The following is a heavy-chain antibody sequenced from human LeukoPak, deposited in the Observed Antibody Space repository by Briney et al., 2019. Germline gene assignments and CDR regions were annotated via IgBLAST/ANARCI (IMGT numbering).Heavy chain of an antibody. V-gene: IGHV1-18*01. Sequence: GASVKVSYTPSGYTFTSYGINWVRQAPGQGLEWMGWITAYNGKTNYAQKFQGRVTMTTDTSTSTAYMELRSLRSDDTAVYYCARDRGPEFGYSSGWYGGYFDYWGQGTLVTVSS. CDR3: ARDRGPEFGYSSGWYGGYFDY. J-gene: IGHJ4*02. CDR1: GYTFTSYG. CDR2: ITAYNGKT. D-gene: IGHD6-19*01.